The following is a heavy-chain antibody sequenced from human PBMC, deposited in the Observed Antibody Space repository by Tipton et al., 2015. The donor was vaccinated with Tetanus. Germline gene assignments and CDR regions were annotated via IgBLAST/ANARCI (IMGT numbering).Heavy chain of an antibody. CDR1: GFTFSNSA. Sequence: SLRLSCAASGFTFSNSAMSWVRQAPGKGLEWVGRIRNKANSYTTDYAASVKGRFTISRDDSKNSLYLQMNSLKTDDTAVYYCAAVAGYFNYWGQGTLVTVSS. V-gene: IGHV3-72*01. CDR3: AAVAGYFNY. D-gene: IGHD6-19*01. J-gene: IGHJ4*02. CDR2: IRNKANSYTT.